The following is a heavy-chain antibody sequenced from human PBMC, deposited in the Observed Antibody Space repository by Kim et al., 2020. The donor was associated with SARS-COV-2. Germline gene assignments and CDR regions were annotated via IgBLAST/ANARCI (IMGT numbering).Heavy chain of an antibody. V-gene: IGHV4-34*01. Sequence: SETLSLTCAVYGGSFSGYYWSWIRQPPGKGLEWIVEINHRGSTNYNPSLKSRVTISVDTSKNQFSLKLSSVTAADTAVYYCAFMEWELAYWGQGTLVTVSS. D-gene: IGHD1-26*01. CDR1: GGSFSGYY. CDR3: AFMEWELAY. CDR2: INHRGST. J-gene: IGHJ4*02.